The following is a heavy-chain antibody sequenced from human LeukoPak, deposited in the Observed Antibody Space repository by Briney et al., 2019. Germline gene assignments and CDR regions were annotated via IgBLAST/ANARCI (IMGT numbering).Heavy chain of an antibody. J-gene: IGHJ4*02. CDR2: IYYSGST. V-gene: IGHV4-39*02. CDR3: ARDLSADSREFDY. D-gene: IGHD3-22*01. CDR1: GGSISSSSYY. Sequence: PSETLSLTCTVSGGSISSSSYYWGWIRQPPGKGLEWIGSIYYSGSTYYNPSLKSRVTISVDTSKNQLSLKLRSVTAADTAVYYCARDLSADSREFDYWGQGTLVTVSS.